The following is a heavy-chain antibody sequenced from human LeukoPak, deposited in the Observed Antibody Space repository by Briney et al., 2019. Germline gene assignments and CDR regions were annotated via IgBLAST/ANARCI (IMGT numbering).Heavy chain of an antibody. Sequence: SETLSLTCAVYGGSISNYYWSWIRQPPGKGLEWIGEINHSGSTNYNPSLKSRLTISVDTSKNQFSLKLSSVTAADAAVYYCARTRYYYNSRSYGAPYYFDYWGQGTLVTVSS. CDR1: GGSISNYY. D-gene: IGHD3-10*01. CDR3: ARTRYYYNSRSYGAPYYFDY. J-gene: IGHJ4*02. CDR2: INHSGST. V-gene: IGHV4-34*01.